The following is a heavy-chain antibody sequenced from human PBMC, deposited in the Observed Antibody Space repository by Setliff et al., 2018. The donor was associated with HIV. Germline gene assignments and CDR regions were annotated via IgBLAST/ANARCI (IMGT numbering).Heavy chain of an antibody. CDR1: GGTFSSYA. CDR2: IIPILGIA. D-gene: IGHD1-26*01. V-gene: IGHV1-69*10. Sequence: SVKVSCKASGGTFSSYAISWVRQAPGQGLEWMGGIIPILGIANYAQKFQGRVTITADKSTSTAYMELSSLRSEDTAVYYCARVRGELPFAYYMDVWGKGTTVTVSS. CDR3: ARVRGELPFAYYMDV. J-gene: IGHJ6*03.